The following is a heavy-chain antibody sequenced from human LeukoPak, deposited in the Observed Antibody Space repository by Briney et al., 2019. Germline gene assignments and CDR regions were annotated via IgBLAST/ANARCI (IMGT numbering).Heavy chain of an antibody. J-gene: IGHJ4*02. CDR3: AKDPVEDTAMVPYPTASYYFDY. V-gene: IGHV3-11*01. Sequence: PGGSLRLSCAASGFTFSDYYMSWIRQAPGKGLEWVSYISSSGSTIYYADSVKGRFTISRDNSKNTLYLQMNSLRAEDTAVYYCAKDPVEDTAMVPYPTASYYFDYWGQGTLVTVSS. D-gene: IGHD5-18*01. CDR2: ISSSGSTI. CDR1: GFTFSDYY.